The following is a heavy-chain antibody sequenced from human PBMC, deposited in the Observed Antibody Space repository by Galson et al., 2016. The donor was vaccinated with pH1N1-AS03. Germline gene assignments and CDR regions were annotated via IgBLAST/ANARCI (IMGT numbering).Heavy chain of an antibody. V-gene: IGHV3-33*08. D-gene: IGHD3-10*01. CDR2: IWYDGSNK. CDR1: GFTFSTYW. CDR3: ARGRGYGQYYFDY. J-gene: IGHJ4*02. Sequence: SLRLSCAASGFTFSTYWMSWVRQAPGKGLEWVAVIWYDGSNKYYADSVKGRFTISRDNTKNTLYLQMNSLRVEDTAVYFCARGRGYGQYYFDYWGQGTLVTVPS.